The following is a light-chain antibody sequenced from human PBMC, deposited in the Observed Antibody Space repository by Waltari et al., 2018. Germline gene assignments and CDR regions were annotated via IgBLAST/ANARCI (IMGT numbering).Light chain of an antibody. V-gene: IGLV2-14*03. CDR2: DVS. J-gene: IGLJ2*01. CDR3: SSYTGSSTPVV. CDR1: SSDVGGYNY. Sequence: QSALTPPASVSGSPGQSITISCIGTSSDVGGYNYVSWYQQHPGTAPKLMIYDVSNRPSGVSNRFSGSKSGNTASLTISGLQAEDEADYYCSSYTGSSTPVVFGGGTKLTVL.